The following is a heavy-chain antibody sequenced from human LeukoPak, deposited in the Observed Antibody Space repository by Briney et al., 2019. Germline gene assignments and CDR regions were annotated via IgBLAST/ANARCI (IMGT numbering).Heavy chain of an antibody. J-gene: IGHJ4*02. V-gene: IGHV4-59*01. Sequence: SETLSLTCTIFGASTSDYYWSWVRQPPGKGLGWIGYIHHTGSFDYNPSLNSRATIYLDTSKNQFSLKLTSVTAADTAVYYCTRGHWALDCWGQGPLVTVSS. CDR2: IHHTGSF. CDR3: TRGHWALDC. D-gene: IGHD3-16*01. CDR1: GASTSDYY.